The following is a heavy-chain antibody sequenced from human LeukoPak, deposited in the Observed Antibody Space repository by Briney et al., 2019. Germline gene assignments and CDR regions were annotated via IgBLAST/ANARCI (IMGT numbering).Heavy chain of an antibody. CDR1: GDSISYYY. CDR2: IYYSGNT. J-gene: IGHJ4*02. V-gene: IGHV4-59*01. CDR3: ARVRGYSYDSSDFDY. Sequence: PSETLSLTCTVSGDSISYYYWSWIRQPPGKGLEWIGKIYYSGNTNYNPSLKSRVTISVDTSKNQFSLKLSSVTAADTAVYYCARVRGYSYDSSDFDYWGQGPLVTVSS. D-gene: IGHD5-18*01.